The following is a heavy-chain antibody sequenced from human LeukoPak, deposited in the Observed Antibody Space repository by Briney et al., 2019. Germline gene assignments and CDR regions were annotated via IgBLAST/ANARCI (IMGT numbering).Heavy chain of an antibody. CDR2: ISYDESNK. D-gene: IGHD4-17*01. CDR1: GFTFNSFG. Sequence: GGSLRLSCAASGFTFNSFGMYWVRQAPGKGLEWVAVISYDESNKYYADSVKGRFTISRDDSENTLYLQLTSLRAEDTAIYYCVKYTVTTSYWGQGTLVTVSS. V-gene: IGHV3-30*18. CDR3: VKYTVTTSY. J-gene: IGHJ4*02.